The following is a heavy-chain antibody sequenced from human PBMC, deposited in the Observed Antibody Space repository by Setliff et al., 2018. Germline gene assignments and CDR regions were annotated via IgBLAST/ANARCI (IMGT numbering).Heavy chain of an antibody. D-gene: IGHD3-3*01. CDR1: GYTFTNYA. V-gene: IGHV1-3*01. CDR2: INGGNGNT. J-gene: IGHJ4*02. Sequence: ASVKVSCKASGYTFTNYALHWLRQAPGQRLEWMAYINGGNGNTHYSQKFRGRVTVTRDTSASTVFMELSTLRSEDTAVYYCARELPRTIFGVVIDYWGQGTLVTVSS. CDR3: ARELPRTIFGVVIDY.